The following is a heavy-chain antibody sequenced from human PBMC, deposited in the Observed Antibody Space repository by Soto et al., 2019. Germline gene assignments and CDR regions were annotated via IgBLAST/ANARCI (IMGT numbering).Heavy chain of an antibody. D-gene: IGHD3-22*01. Sequence: QVQLVQSGAEVKKPGSSVKVSCKASGGTFSRYAISWVRQAPGQGLEWMGGIIPIFGTTNYAQKFQGRVTXTXXEPTSTAYLELSSLRSEATAVYYCARHSYDSSGYYRYYFHYWGQGALVTVSS. CDR3: ARHSYDSSGYYRYYFHY. V-gene: IGHV1-69*05. J-gene: IGHJ4*02. CDR2: IIPIFGTT. CDR1: GGTFSRYA.